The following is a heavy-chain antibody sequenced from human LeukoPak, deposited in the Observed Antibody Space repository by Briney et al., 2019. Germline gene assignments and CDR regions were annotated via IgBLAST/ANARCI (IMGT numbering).Heavy chain of an antibody. Sequence: SVKVSCKASGGTFSSYAISWVRQAPGLGLEWMGGIIPIFGTANYAQKFQGRVTITADKSTSTAYMELSSLRSEDTAVYYCARGRTAANYFDYWGQGTLVTVSS. J-gene: IGHJ4*02. CDR1: GGTFSSYA. D-gene: IGHD1-1*01. V-gene: IGHV1-69*06. CDR3: ARGRTAANYFDY. CDR2: IIPIFGTA.